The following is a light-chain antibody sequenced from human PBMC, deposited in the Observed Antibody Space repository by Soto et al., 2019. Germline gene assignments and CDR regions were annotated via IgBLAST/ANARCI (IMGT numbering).Light chain of an antibody. J-gene: IGKJ1*01. Sequence: EIVMTQSPATLSVSPGERATLSCRSSQSVSSNLACYQQKPGQAPRLLIYGASTRASGIPARFSGSGSGTEFTLTISSLQSEDFSVYCCQQYNNWPPLTFGQGTKVEIK. V-gene: IGKV3-15*01. CDR2: GAS. CDR3: QQYNNWPPLT. CDR1: QSVSSN.